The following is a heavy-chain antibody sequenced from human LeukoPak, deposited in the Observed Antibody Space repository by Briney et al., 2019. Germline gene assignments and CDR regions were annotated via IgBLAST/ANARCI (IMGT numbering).Heavy chain of an antibody. J-gene: IGHJ4*02. Sequence: GGSLRLSCAASGFTFSSHWMHWVRQAPGKGLVWVSQINPDGSSTTYAHSVKGRLTISRDNAKNTLYLQMNSLRDEDTAVYYCARDLYDFWSGRKYYFDYWGQGTLVAVSS. D-gene: IGHD3-3*01. CDR2: INPDGSST. CDR3: ARDLYDFWSGRKYYFDY. CDR1: GFTFSSHW. V-gene: IGHV3-74*01.